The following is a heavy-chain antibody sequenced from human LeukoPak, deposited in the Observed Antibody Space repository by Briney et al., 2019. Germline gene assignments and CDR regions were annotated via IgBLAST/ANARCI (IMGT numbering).Heavy chain of an antibody. J-gene: IGHJ5*02. CDR3: ARSDRRNWFDP. CDR2: INHSGST. CDR1: GGSFSGYY. V-gene: IGHV4-34*01. Sequence: PSETLSLTCAVYGGSFSGYYWSWIRQPPGKGLEWIGEINHSGSTNHNPSLKSRVTISVDTSKNQFSLKLSSVTAADTAVYYCARSDRRNWFDPWGQGTLVTVSS.